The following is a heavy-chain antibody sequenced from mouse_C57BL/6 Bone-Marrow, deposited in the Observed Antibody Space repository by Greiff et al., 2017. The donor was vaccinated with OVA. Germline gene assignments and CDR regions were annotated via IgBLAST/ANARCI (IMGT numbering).Heavy chain of an antibody. J-gene: IGHJ1*03. CDR3: ARCGPYWYFDV. CDR2: IYPSDSET. V-gene: IGHV1-61*01. CDR1: GYTFTSYW. D-gene: IGHD1-1*02. Sequence: QVHVKQPGAELVRPGSSVKLSCKASGYTFTSYWMDWVKQRPGQGLEWIGNIYPSDSETHYNQKFKDKATLTVDKSSSTAYMQLSSLTSEDSAVYYCARCGPYWYFDVWGTGTTVTVSS.